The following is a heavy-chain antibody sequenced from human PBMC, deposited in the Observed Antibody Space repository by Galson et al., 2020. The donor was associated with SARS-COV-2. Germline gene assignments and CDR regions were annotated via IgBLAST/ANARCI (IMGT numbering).Heavy chain of an antibody. J-gene: IGHJ4*02. CDR1: GDSVSSGGFY. D-gene: IGHD6-13*01. CDR2: VYYSGST. Sequence: SETLSLTCIVTGDSVSSGGFYWSWIRQPPGKGLEWIGYVYYSGSTNYNPSLKSRVTISLDTSKNQFSLKLSSVTAADTAVYYCARRATSSSRGERFDYWGQGTLVTVSS. V-gene: IGHV4-61*08. CDR3: ARRATSSSRGERFDY.